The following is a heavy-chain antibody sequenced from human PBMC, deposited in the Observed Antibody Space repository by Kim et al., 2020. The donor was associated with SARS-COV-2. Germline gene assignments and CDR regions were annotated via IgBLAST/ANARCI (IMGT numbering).Heavy chain of an antibody. CDR1: GFTLTNYE. CDR3: ARDRRNKNIVGLCPHGFDL. D-gene: IGHD1-26*01. Sequence: GGSLRLSCAASGFTLTNYEIHWVRQAPGGGLDWVSYITTSGTTIHYADSVKGRFTLSRDNSKNSLYLQMDSLRVDDTAIYYCARDRRNKNIVGLCPHGFDLWGHGTMVTVSP. J-gene: IGHJ3*01. V-gene: IGHV3-48*03. CDR2: ITTSGTTI.